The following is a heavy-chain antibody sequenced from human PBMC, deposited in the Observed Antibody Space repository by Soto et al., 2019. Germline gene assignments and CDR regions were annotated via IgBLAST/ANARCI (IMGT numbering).Heavy chain of an antibody. CDR3: TTVFYDSSGSPDS. J-gene: IGHJ4*02. CDR1: GFTFNNAW. CDR2: IKRKTDDGTT. Sequence: GGSLRLSCAASGFTFNNAWMNWVRQAPGKGLEWVGRIKRKTDDGTTDYAAPVKDRFTISRDDSKNTLYLQMNSLKTEDTAVYYCTTVFYDSSGSPDSWGQGTLVTVSS. V-gene: IGHV3-15*07. D-gene: IGHD3-22*01.